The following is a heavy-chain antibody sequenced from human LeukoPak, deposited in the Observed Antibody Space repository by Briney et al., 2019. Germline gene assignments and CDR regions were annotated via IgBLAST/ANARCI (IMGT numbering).Heavy chain of an antibody. CDR2: IYTSGST. D-gene: IGHD3-9*01. CDR1: GGSISSYY. CDR3: ARDEVYYDILTGYYSTIYFDY. J-gene: IGHJ4*02. Sequence: SETLSLTCTVSGGSISSYYWSWIRQPAGKGLEWIGRIYTSGSTNYNPSLKSRVTMSVDTSKNQFSLKLSSVTAADTAVYYCARDEVYYDILTGYYSTIYFDYWGQGTLVTVSS. V-gene: IGHV4-4*07.